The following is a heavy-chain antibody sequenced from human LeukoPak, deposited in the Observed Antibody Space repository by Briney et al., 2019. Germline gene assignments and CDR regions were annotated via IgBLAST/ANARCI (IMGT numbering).Heavy chain of an antibody. D-gene: IGHD5-12*01. CDR3: ARLNSGAHDY. CDR2: IYPGDSDA. J-gene: IGHJ4*02. V-gene: IGHV5-51*01. Sequence: GESLKISCMGSGYTFTIYWIGWVRQMPGKGLEWMGIIYPGDSDARYSPSFEGQVTISADKSISTAYLQWSSLKASDTAMYYCARLNSGAHDYRGQGTLVTVSS. CDR1: GYTFTIYW.